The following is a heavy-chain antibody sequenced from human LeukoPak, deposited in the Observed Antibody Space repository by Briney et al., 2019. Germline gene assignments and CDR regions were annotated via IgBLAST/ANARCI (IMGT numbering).Heavy chain of an antibody. J-gene: IGHJ4*02. CDR3: ARAGGEGFDH. D-gene: IGHD3-16*01. CDR2: TYYRSKWLN. V-gene: IGHV6-1*01. CDR1: GDSVSSNSAG. Sequence: SQTLSLTRAISGDSVSSNSAGWNWIRHSPSRGLEWLGRTYYRSKWLNDYAVAMKIRLTVSPDTSRHQFAQQLNSVTPHATAVYYCARAGGEGFDHWGQGTLVTVSS.